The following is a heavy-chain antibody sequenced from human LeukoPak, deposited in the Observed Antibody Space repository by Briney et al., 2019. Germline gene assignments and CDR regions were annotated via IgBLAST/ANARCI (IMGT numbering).Heavy chain of an antibody. D-gene: IGHD4-23*01. V-gene: IGHV6-1*01. CDR2: TYYRSKWYN. CDR1: VDSVSSNRAA. Sequence: SQTLSLTFAISVDSVSSNRAARNWIRQSPSRGLEWLGRTYYRSKWYNEYAVSMKGRININPDSSRNQFSLQLNSMTPDDTAVYYCYGGRGRDYWGQGTLVTVSS. J-gene: IGHJ4*02. CDR3: YGGRGRDY.